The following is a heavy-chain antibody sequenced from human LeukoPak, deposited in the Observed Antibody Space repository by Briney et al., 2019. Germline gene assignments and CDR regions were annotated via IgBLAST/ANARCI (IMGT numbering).Heavy chain of an antibody. CDR1: GFTFSSCS. Sequence: GGSLRLSCAASGFTFSSCSMNWVRQAPGKGLEWVSSISSGGSYIYYADSVKGRFTISRDNAKNSLYLQMNSLRAEDTSIYFCAKALEQETVIALDSWGQGTLVTVSS. CDR3: AKALEQETVIALDS. CDR2: ISSGGSYI. V-gene: IGHV3-21*04. J-gene: IGHJ4*02. D-gene: IGHD6-13*01.